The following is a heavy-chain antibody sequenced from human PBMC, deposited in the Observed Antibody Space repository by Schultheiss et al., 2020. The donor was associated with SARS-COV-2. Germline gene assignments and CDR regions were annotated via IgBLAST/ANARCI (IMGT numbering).Heavy chain of an antibody. D-gene: IGHD3-9*01. CDR3: AKDRDDILTGYPYYFDY. CDR1: GFTVSSNY. V-gene: IGHV3-7*01. J-gene: IGHJ4*02. Sequence: GGSLRLSCAASGFTVSSNYMSWVRQAPGKGLEWVANIKQDGSEKYYVDSVKGRFTISRDNSKNTLYLQMNSLRAEDTAVYYCAKDRDDILTGYPYYFDYWGQGTLVTVSS. CDR2: IKQDGSEK.